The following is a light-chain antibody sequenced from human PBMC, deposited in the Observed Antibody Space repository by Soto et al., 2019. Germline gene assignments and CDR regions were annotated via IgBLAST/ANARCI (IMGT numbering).Light chain of an antibody. CDR2: DNA. CDR1: SSNIGAGYD. J-gene: IGLJ2*01. CDR3: QSYDSSMTGVA. V-gene: IGLV1-40*01. Sequence: QSVLTQPPSVSGAPGQRVTISCTGSSSNIGAGYDVHWYRQLPGTAPKLLIYDNANRPSGVPDRFSGSKSDTSASLAITGLQAEDEADYYCQSYDSSMTGVAFGGGTQLTVL.